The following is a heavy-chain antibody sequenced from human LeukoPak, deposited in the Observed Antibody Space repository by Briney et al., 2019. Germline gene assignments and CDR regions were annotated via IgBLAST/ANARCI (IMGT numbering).Heavy chain of an antibody. V-gene: IGHV1-3*01. J-gene: IGHJ4*02. CDR1: GYTFTSYA. CDR3: ARLTYYYESSGYYEY. CDR2: INAGNGNT. Sequence: ASVKVSCKASGYTFTSYAMQWVRQAPGQRLEWMGWINAGNGNTKYSQEFQGRVTITRDTSASTAYMELSSLRSEDTAVYYCARLTYYYESSGYYEYWGQGTLVTVSS. D-gene: IGHD3-22*01.